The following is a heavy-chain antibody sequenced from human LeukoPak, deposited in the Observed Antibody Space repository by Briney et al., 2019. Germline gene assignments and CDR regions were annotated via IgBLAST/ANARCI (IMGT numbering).Heavy chain of an antibody. Sequence: PSETLSLTCTVSGGSISSYYWSWIRQPAGKGLEWIGRIYTSGSTNYNPSLKSRVTISVDTSKNQFSLKLSSVTAADTAVYYCARSTVEMATIYYFDYWGQGTLVTVSS. CDR2: IYTSGST. D-gene: IGHD5-24*01. V-gene: IGHV4-4*07. J-gene: IGHJ4*02. CDR3: ARSTVEMATIYYFDY. CDR1: GGSISSYY.